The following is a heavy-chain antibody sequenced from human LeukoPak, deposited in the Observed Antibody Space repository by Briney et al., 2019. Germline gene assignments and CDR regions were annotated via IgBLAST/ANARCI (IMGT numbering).Heavy chain of an antibody. J-gene: IGHJ3*02. CDR2: ISSSSSTM. V-gene: IGHV3-48*04. Sequence: GGSLRLSCAASGFTFSSYSINWVRQAPGKGLEWVSYISSSSSTMYYADSVKGRFTISRDNAKNSLYLQMNSLRAEDTAFYYCARESSGGYYFDVFDIWGQGTMVTVSS. CDR1: GFTFSSYS. D-gene: IGHD3-22*01. CDR3: ARESSGGYYFDVFDI.